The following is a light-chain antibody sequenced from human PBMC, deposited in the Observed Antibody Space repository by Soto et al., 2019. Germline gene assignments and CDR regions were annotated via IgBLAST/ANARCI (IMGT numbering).Light chain of an antibody. CDR2: GAS. CDR1: QSVTSSY. CDR3: QQYGSSPLT. Sequence: EIVLTQSPGTLSLSPGERATLSCRASQSVTSSYLAWYQRKPGQAPSLLIYGASSRATGIPDRFSGSGSGTDFTLTISRLEPEDFAVYYCQQYGSSPLTFGGGTKVDI. V-gene: IGKV3-20*01. J-gene: IGKJ4*01.